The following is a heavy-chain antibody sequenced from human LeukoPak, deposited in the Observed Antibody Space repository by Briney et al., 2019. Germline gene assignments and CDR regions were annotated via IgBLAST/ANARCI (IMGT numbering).Heavy chain of an antibody. D-gene: IGHD5-18*01. V-gene: IGHV3-23*01. CDR3: AKDLGIQRWLQCYFDY. J-gene: IGHJ4*02. Sequence: GGSLRLSCAASGFTFSSNAMRWVRQAPGKGLEWVSAISGSGGSTYYADSVKGRFTISSDNSTNTLYLQMNSQRAEDTDVYYCAKDLGIQRWLQCYFDYWGQGTLVTVSS. CDR2: ISGSGGST. CDR1: GFTFSSNA.